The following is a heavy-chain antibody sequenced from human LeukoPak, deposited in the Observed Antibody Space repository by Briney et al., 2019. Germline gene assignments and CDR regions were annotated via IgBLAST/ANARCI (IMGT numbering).Heavy chain of an antibody. D-gene: IGHD3-22*01. CDR3: ARVAYYYDSSGYYFEGNYYYYYYMDV. CDR1: GYTFTGYY. J-gene: IGHJ6*03. CDR2: INPNSGGT. V-gene: IGHV1-2*02. Sequence: ASVKVSCKASGYTFTGYYMHWVRQAPGQGLEWMEWINPNSGGTNCAQKFQGRVTMTRDTSISTAYMELSRLRSDDTAVYYCARVAYYYDSSGYYFEGNYYYYYYMDVWGKGTTVTVSS.